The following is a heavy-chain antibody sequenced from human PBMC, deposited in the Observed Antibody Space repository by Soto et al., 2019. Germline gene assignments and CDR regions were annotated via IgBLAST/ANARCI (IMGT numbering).Heavy chain of an antibody. CDR1: GGTFSSYA. J-gene: IGHJ6*02. CDR3: ARAGYYDILTGYYSPYYYGMDV. V-gene: IGHV1-69*13. D-gene: IGHD3-9*01. CDR2: IIPIFGTA. Sequence: ASVKVSCKASGGTFSSYAISWVRQAPGQGLEWMGGIIPIFGTANYAQKFQGRVTITADESTSTAYMELSSLRSEDTAVYYCARAGYYDILTGYYSPYYYGMDVWGQGTTVTVSS.